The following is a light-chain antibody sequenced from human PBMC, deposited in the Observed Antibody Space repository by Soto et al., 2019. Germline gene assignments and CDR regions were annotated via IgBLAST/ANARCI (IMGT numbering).Light chain of an antibody. J-gene: IGLJ2*01. V-gene: IGLV2-14*01. CDR2: EVS. CDR1: SSDVGRYNY. Sequence: QSALTQPVSVSGSPGQSITISCTGTSSDVGRYNYVSWYQQYPGKAPKLMIYEVSNRPSGVSNRFSGSKSGNTASLTISGLQAEDEADYYCSSYTSSSTLFGGGTQLTVL. CDR3: SSYTSSSTL.